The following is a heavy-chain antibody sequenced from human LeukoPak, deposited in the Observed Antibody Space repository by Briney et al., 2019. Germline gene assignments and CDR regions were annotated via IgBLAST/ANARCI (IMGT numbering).Heavy chain of an antibody. V-gene: IGHV3-23*01. CDR1: GFTLSTYG. Sequence: QPGGSLRLSCAASGFTLSTYGMNWVRQTPGKGLEWVSVISGSGGTTAYADSVKGRFTISRDNSENTLYLQMNNLRVDDTAIYYCVKSRNGWYVFEYWGQGALVIVSS. D-gene: IGHD6-19*01. CDR3: VKSRNGWYVFEY. CDR2: ISGSGGTT. J-gene: IGHJ4*02.